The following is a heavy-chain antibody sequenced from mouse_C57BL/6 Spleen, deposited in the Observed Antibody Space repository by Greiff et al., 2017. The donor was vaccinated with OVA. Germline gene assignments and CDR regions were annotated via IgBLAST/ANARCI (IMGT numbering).Heavy chain of an antibody. D-gene: IGHD2-3*01. J-gene: IGHJ2*01. CDR2: IYPGDGDT. Sequence: VQLQQSGPELVKPGASVKISCKASGYAFSSSWMNWVKQRPGKGLEWIGRIYPGDGDTNYNGKFKGKATLTADKSSSTAYMQLSSLTSEDSAVYFCARSDGYLDYWGQGTTLTVSS. CDR1: GYAFSSSW. CDR3: ARSDGYLDY. V-gene: IGHV1-82*01.